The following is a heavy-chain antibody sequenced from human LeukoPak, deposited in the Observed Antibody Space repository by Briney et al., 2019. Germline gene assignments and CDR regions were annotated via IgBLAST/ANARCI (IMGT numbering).Heavy chain of an antibody. CDR1: GYTSTGYY. CDR2: INPNSGGT. D-gene: IGHD1-1*01. Sequence: ASVKVSCKASGYTSTGYYMHWVRQAPGQGLEWMGRINPNSGGTNYAQKFQGRVTMTRDTSISTAYMELSRLRSDDTAVYYCARSRVLEPPLYWGQGTLVTVSS. V-gene: IGHV1-2*06. CDR3: ARSRVLEPPLY. J-gene: IGHJ4*02.